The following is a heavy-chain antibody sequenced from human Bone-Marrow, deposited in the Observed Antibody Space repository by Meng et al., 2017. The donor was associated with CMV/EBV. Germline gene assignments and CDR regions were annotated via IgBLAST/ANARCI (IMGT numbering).Heavy chain of an antibody. D-gene: IGHD2-2*01. CDR3: ARDIVVVPAAIWAYYYYGMDV. CDR1: GYTFTGYY. V-gene: IGHV1-2*02. J-gene: IGHJ6*02. Sequence: ASVKVSCKASGYTFTGYYMHWVRQAPGQGLEWMGWINPNSGGTNYAQKFQGRVTMTRDTSISTAYMELSSLRSEDTAVYYCARDIVVVPAAIWAYYYYGMDVWGQGTTVTVSS. CDR2: INPNSGGT.